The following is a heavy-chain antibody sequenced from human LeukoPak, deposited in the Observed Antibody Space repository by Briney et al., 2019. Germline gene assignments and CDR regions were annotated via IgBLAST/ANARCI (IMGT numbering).Heavy chain of an antibody. V-gene: IGHV1-2*02. Sequence: ASVKVSCKAFRYTITGYYIHWVRQAPGQGLEWVGWINPNNGGTNSAQKFQGRVTLTRDTSISTAYMELSRLRSDDTAVYYCARYRCKTTSGCEDTDAFDMWGQGTMVTVSS. J-gene: IGHJ3*02. CDR2: INPNNGGT. CDR3: ARYRCKTTSGCEDTDAFDM. D-gene: IGHD2/OR15-2a*01. CDR1: RYTITGYY.